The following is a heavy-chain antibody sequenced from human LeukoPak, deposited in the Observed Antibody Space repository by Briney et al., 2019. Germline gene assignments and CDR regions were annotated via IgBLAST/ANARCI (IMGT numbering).Heavy chain of an antibody. V-gene: IGHV3-30*03. CDR1: GFIFSNYG. CDR2: ISNDGSNI. J-gene: IGHJ6*02. D-gene: IGHD2/OR15-2a*01. Sequence: PGRSLRLSCAASGFIFSNYGMHWVRQAPGKGLEWVALISNDGSNIYYADSVKGRFIISRDNSKNTLYLQMNSLRAEDTAVYYCASYLTSVPSGMDVWGQGATVTVSS. CDR3: ASYLTSVPSGMDV.